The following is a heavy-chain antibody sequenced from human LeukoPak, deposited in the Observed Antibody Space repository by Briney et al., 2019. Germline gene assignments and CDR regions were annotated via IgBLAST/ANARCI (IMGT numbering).Heavy chain of an antibody. CDR3: AMGLSGPLTH. D-gene: IGHD1-26*01. Sequence: ASVKVSCKASGGTFSSYAVNWVRQAPGQGLEWMGGIIPIFGTANYAQKFQGRVTITADESTSTAYMELSSLRSEDTAVYYCAMGLSGPLTHWGQGTLVTVSS. CDR1: GGTFSSYA. J-gene: IGHJ4*02. CDR2: IIPIFGTA. V-gene: IGHV1-69*13.